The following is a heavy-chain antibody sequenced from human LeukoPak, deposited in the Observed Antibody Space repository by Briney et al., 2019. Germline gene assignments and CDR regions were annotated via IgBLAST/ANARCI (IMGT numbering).Heavy chain of an antibody. D-gene: IGHD3-10*01. CDR1: GFTFSSHA. J-gene: IGHJ5*02. CDR3: ANHYGSGEKNWFDP. CDR2: ITGSGDNT. V-gene: IGHV3-23*01. Sequence: PGGSLRLSCAASGFTFSSHAMSWVRQAPGKGLEWVSGITGSGDNTYYADSVKGRFTISRDNSKNTLYLQMNSLRAEDTAVYYCANHYGSGEKNWFDPWGQGTLVTVPS.